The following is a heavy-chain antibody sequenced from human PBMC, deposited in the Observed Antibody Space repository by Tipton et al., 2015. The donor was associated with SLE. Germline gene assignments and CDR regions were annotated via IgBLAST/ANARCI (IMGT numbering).Heavy chain of an antibody. Sequence: LRLSCVVSGASISTEGYPWSWIGQPQGKGLGWIGSFYHSGSTYYNPSLKSRVTISVDTSKNQFSLKLSSVTAADTAQYYCARINVPTAMDFYYYYMDVWGNGTTVTVSS. CDR1: GASISTEGYP. V-gene: IGHV4-30-2*01. J-gene: IGHJ6*03. CDR2: FYHSGST. CDR3: ARINVPTAMDFYYYYMDV. D-gene: IGHD2-2*01.